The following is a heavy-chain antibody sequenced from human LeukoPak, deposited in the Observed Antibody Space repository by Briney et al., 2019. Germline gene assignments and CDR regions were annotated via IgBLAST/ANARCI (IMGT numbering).Heavy chain of an antibody. D-gene: IGHD2-8*01. V-gene: IGHV3-48*03. CDR1: GFTFSSYE. Sequence: GGSLRLSCAASGFTFSSYEMNWIRQAPGKGLEWVSYISSSGTTINYSDSVKGRFTISRDNAKNSLYLQMNSLRAEDTAVYYCARNGLAANGYFDYWGQGTLVTVSS. J-gene: IGHJ4*02. CDR2: ISSSGTTI. CDR3: ARNGLAANGYFDY.